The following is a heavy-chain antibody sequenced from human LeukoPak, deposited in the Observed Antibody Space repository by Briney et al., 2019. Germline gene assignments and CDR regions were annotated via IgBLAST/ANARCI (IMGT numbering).Heavy chain of an antibody. J-gene: IGHJ4*02. D-gene: IGHD3-10*01. CDR2: IRYDASNK. CDR3: AKDGNFRVPGED. V-gene: IGHV3-30*02. Sequence: GGSLRLSCVAPGITFRNFAMNWVRQAPGKGLDWVAFIRYDASNKYYGDSVKGRFTISRDNSKNTLYLQMNSLRAEDTAVYYCAKDGNFRVPGEDWGQGTLVTVSS. CDR1: GITFRNFA.